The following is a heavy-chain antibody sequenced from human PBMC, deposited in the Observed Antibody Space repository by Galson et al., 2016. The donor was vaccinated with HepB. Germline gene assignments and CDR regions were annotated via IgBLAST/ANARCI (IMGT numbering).Heavy chain of an antibody. CDR3: AKGYYYMDV. CDR2: ITSAGNNK. J-gene: IGHJ6*03. CDR1: VFTFSDYG. Sequence: SLRLSCAASVFTFSDYGMHWVRQAPGKGLEWVAVITSAGNNKYYEESVKGRFTISRDNSKNTLYLQMNTLRPEDTAVYYCAKGYYYMDVWGKGTTVTVSS. V-gene: IGHV3-30*18.